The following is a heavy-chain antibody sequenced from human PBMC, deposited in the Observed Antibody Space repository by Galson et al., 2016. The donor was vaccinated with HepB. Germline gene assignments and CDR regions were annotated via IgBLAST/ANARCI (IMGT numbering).Heavy chain of an antibody. Sequence: TLSLTCTVSGGSVSSSRYYWSWIRQSPGKGLEWIGYIYDSGSTNYNPSLKSRVTIGTSKSQLSLNLSSVTAADTAIYYCARVGPMYYDVLSGSESLYYYALDVWGQGTTVTVSS. CDR3: ARVGPMYYDVLSGSESLYYYALDV. V-gene: IGHV4-61*01. D-gene: IGHD3-3*01. CDR1: GGSVSSSRYY. J-gene: IGHJ6*02. CDR2: IYDSGST.